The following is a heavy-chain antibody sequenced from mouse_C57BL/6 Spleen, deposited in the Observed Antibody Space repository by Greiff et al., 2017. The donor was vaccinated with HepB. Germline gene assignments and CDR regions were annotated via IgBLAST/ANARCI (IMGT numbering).Heavy chain of an antibody. CDR2: INPYNGGT. J-gene: IGHJ4*01. D-gene: IGHD1-1*01. CDR3: ARHGSRYFYAMDY. CDR1: GYTFTDYY. Sequence: EVKLVESGPVLVKPGASVKMSCKASGYTFTDYYMNWVKQSHGKSLEWIGVINPYNGGTSYNQKFKGKATLTVDKSSSTAYMELNSLTSEDSAVYYCARHGSRYFYAMDYWGQGTSVTVSS. V-gene: IGHV1-19*01.